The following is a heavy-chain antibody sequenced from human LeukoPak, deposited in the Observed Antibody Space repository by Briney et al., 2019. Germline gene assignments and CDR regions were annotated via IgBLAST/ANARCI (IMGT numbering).Heavy chain of an antibody. CDR2: ISSSSSYI. J-gene: IGHJ3*02. CDR1: GFTFSSYS. V-gene: IGHV3-21*01. CDR3: ARDADSSGYYPNDAFDI. D-gene: IGHD3-22*01. Sequence: PGGSLRLSCAASGFTFSSYSMNWVRQAPGKGLEWVSSISSSSSYIYYADSVKGRFTISRDNAKNSLYLQMNSLRAEDTAVYYCARDADSSGYYPNDAFDIWGQGTMVTVSS.